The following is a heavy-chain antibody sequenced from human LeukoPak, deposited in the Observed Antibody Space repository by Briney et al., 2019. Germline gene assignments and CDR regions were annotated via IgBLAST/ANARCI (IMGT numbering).Heavy chain of an antibody. CDR3: GRGRGSLTY. CDR2: FYDTRSP. V-gene: IGHV4-59*01. Sequence: PSETLFLTCTVSGGSISLYYWSWIRQPPGKGLEWIGYFYDTRSPKYNPALERRVTISVDMSRNQFSLNLTSVTAADTAVYYCGRGRGSLTYWGQGTLATVSS. CDR1: GGSISLYY. D-gene: IGHD3-10*01. J-gene: IGHJ4*02.